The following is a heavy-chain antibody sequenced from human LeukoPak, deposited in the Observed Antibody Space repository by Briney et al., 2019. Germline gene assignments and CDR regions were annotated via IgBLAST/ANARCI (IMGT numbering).Heavy chain of an antibody. J-gene: IGHJ3*02. CDR2: ISGSGGST. CDR3: AKEYYYDSSGYPSDAFDI. CDR1: GFTFSSYA. V-gene: IGHV3-23*01. Sequence: GGSLRLSCAASGFTFSSYAMSWVRQAPGKGLEWVSAISGSGGSTYCADSVKGRFTISRDNSKNTLYLQMNSLRAEDTAVYYCAKEYYYDSSGYPSDAFDIWGQGTMVTVSS. D-gene: IGHD3-22*01.